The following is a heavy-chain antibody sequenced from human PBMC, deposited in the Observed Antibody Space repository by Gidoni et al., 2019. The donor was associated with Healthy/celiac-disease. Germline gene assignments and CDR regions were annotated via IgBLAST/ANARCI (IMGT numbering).Heavy chain of an antibody. Sequence: QVQLQQWGAGLLKPSETLSLTCAVYGGSFSGYYWSWIRQPPGKGLEWSGEINHSGSTNYNPSLKSRVTISVDTSKNQFSLKLSSVTAADTAVYYCASGIAVADYYFDYWGQGTLVTVSS. CDR3: ASGIAVADYYFDY. V-gene: IGHV4-34*01. D-gene: IGHD6-19*01. CDR1: GGSFSGYY. CDR2: INHSGST. J-gene: IGHJ4*02.